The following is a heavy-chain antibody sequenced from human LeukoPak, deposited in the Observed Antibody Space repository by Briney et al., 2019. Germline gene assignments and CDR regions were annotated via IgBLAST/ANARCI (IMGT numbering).Heavy chain of an antibody. D-gene: IGHD2-15*01. Sequence: EASVKVSCKASGYTFTSYGISWVRQAPGQGLEWMGWISAYNGNTNYAQKLQGRVTMTTDTSTSTAYMELSSLRSEDTAVYYCARASVVVAARSLDYWGQGTLVTVSS. V-gene: IGHV1-18*01. CDR1: GYTFTSYG. CDR3: ARASVVVAARSLDY. J-gene: IGHJ4*02. CDR2: ISAYNGNT.